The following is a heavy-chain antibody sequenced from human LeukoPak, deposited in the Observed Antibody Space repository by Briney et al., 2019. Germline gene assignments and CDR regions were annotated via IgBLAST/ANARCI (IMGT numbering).Heavy chain of an antibody. CDR2: INAGNGNT. CDR1: GYTFTRYA. CDR3: AREVTGYSSGWHLNWFDP. Sequence: ASVKVSCKASGYTFTRYAMHWVRQAPGQRLEWMGWINAGNGNTKYSQKFRGRVTITRDTSASTAYMELSSLRSEDTAVYYCAREVTGYSSGWHLNWFDPWGQGTLVTVSS. V-gene: IGHV1-3*01. J-gene: IGHJ5*02. D-gene: IGHD6-19*01.